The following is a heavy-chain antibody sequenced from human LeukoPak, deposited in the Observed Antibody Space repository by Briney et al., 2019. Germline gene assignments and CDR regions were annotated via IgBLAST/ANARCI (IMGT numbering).Heavy chain of an antibody. CDR3: ARGLATGDRAWGNYFDY. V-gene: IGHV1-69*13. J-gene: IGHJ4*02. D-gene: IGHD7-27*01. CDR2: IIPIFGTA. CDR1: GYTFTSYG. Sequence: SVKVSCKASGYTFTSYGISWVRQAPGQGLEWMGGIIPIFGTANYAQKFQGRVTITADESTSTAYMELSSLRSEDTAVYYCARGLATGDRAWGNYFDYWGQGTLVTVSS.